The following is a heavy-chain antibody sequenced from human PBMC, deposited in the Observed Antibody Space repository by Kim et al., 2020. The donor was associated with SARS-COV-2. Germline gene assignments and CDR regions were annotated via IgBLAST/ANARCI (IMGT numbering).Heavy chain of an antibody. V-gene: IGHV3-53*04. CDR3: ARDSPLAVAGTVDYYYYGMDV. D-gene: IGHD6-19*01. Sequence: GGSLRLSCAASGFTVSSNYMSWVRQAPGKGLEWVSVIYSGGSTYYADSVKGRFTISRHNSKNTLYLQMNSLRAEDTAVYYCARDSPLAVAGTVDYYYYGMDVWGQGTTVTVSS. CDR1: GFTVSSNY. J-gene: IGHJ6*02. CDR2: IYSGGST.